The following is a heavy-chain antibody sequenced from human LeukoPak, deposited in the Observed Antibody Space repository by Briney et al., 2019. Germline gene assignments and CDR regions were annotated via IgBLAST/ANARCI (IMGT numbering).Heavy chain of an antibody. J-gene: IGHJ4*02. CDR3: AKLDYYDTH. D-gene: IGHD3-22*01. V-gene: IGHV3-23*01. Sequence: GGSLRLSCAASGFTFSSYAMSWVRQAPGKGLEWVTSITGSSASTYYADSVKGRFTISRDNSKNTLYLQMNSLRAEDTAVYFCAKLDYYDTHWGQGTLVTVSS. CDR2: ITGSSAST. CDR1: GFTFSSYA.